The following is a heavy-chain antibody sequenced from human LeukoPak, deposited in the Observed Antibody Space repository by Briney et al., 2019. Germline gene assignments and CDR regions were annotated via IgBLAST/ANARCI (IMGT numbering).Heavy chain of an antibody. Sequence: GGSLRLSCTASGFSFSFYSMNWVRQAPGKGLEWVSYINSGGNTIHYAGSVKGRFTISRDNARNSLYLQMNSLRVEDTAFYYCARENRDSNGWSWGQGTLVTVSS. CDR1: GFSFSFYS. V-gene: IGHV3-48*04. D-gene: IGHD6-19*01. CDR2: INSGGNTI. J-gene: IGHJ1*01. CDR3: ARENRDSNGWS.